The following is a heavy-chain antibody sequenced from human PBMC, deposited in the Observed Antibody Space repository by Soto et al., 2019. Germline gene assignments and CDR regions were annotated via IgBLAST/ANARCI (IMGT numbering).Heavy chain of an antibody. CDR1: GGPIISYY. V-gene: IGHV4-59*01. Sequence: QVQLQESGPGLVKPSETLSLNCTVSGGPIISYYWSWIRQSPGKGLEWIGYIYYSGSTNYNPSLKSRVTISVDTFKNQFSLELSSVTAADTSAYYCARGSIGRPPRLDYWGQGTLVTVSS. D-gene: IGHD6-19*01. CDR2: IYYSGST. CDR3: ARGSIGRPPRLDY. J-gene: IGHJ4*02.